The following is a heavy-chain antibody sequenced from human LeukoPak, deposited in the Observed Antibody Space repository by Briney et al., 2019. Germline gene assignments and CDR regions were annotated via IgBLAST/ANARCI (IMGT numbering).Heavy chain of an antibody. CDR1: GYSISSGYY. CDR3: ARVLVPDPGRWFDP. Sequence: SETLSLTCTVSGYSISSGYYWGWIRQPPGKGLEWIGSIYHSGSTYYNPSLKSRVTISVDTSKNQFSLKLSSVTAADTAVYYCARVLVPDPGRWFDPWGQGTLVTVSS. V-gene: IGHV4-38-2*02. CDR2: IYHSGST. J-gene: IGHJ5*02. D-gene: IGHD2-2*01.